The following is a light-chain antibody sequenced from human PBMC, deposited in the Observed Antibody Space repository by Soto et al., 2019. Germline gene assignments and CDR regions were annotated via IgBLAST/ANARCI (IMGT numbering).Light chain of an antibody. Sequence: DIQMTQSPSSLSASVGDRVTITCQASQDINKYLNWYQQKPGKAPKVLIYDASNLQTGVPSRFTGSRSGTDFSFTINSLQPEDIATYYCQQYLSLPRTFGQGTKVDIK. CDR3: QQYLSLPRT. V-gene: IGKV1-33*01. J-gene: IGKJ1*01. CDR1: QDINKY. CDR2: DAS.